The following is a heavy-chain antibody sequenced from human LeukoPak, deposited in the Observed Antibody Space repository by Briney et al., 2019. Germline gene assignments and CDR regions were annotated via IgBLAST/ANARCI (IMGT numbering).Heavy chain of an antibody. CDR2: IYYRGST. V-gene: IGHV4-59*08. J-gene: IGHJ4*02. CDR1: GGSISSYY. D-gene: IGHD5-18*01. Sequence: SETLSLTCTVSGGSISSYYWSWIRQPPGKGLEWIGYIYYRGSTNYNPSLKSRVTISVDTSKNQFSLKLSSVTAADTAVYYCARVVTAMVISSEFDYWGQGTLVTVSS. CDR3: ARVVTAMVISSEFDY.